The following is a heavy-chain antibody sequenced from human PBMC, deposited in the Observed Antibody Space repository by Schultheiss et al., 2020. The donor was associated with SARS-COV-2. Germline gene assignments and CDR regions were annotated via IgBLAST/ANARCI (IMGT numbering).Heavy chain of an antibody. CDR1: GFTFSSYD. CDR3: VKSQSGDYDPFDY. Sequence: GGSLRLSCAASGFTFSSYDMHWVRQATGKGLEWVAVIWYDGSNKYYADSVKGRFTISRDNSKNTLYLQMSSLRAEDTAVYYCVKSQSGDYDPFDYWGQGTLVTVSS. D-gene: IGHD4-17*01. V-gene: IGHV3-33*08. CDR2: IWYDGSNK. J-gene: IGHJ4*02.